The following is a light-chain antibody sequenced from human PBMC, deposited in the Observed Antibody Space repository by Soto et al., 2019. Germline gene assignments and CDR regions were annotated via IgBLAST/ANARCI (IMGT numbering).Light chain of an antibody. Sequence: AIRLTQSPSSLSASVGDRVTIACRASQDIRYDLGWYQQKPGKAPKLLIYAASSLQSEVPSRFSGSGSGTDFTLTISSLQPEDFATYYCLQDYTYPWAFGQGTKVELK. CDR2: AAS. V-gene: IGKV1-6*01. J-gene: IGKJ1*01. CDR3: LQDYTYPWA. CDR1: QDIRYD.